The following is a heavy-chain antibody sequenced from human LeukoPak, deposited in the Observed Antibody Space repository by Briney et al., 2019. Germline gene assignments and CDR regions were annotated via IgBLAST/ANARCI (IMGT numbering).Heavy chain of an antibody. CDR2: ISSSGSTI. CDR3: AREGGRLQDENI. V-gene: IGHV3-48*04. CDR1: GFTFSSYS. J-gene: IGHJ4*02. Sequence: GGSLRLSCAASGFTFSSYSMNWVRQAPGKGLEWVSSISSSGSTIYYADPVKGRFTISRDNAKNSLYLQMNSLRAEDTAVYYCAREGGRLQDENIWGQGTLVTVSS. D-gene: IGHD3-16*01.